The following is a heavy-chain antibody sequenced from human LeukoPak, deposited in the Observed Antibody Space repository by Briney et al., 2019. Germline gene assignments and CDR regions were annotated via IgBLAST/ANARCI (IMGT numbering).Heavy chain of an antibody. D-gene: IGHD3-10*01. CDR3: ATDGYYYGSGSYYGY. Sequence: PGGSLRLSCAASGFTFSSYGMHWVRQAPGKGLEWVAVIWYDGSNKYYADSVKGRFTISRDNSKNTLYLQMNSLRAEDTAVYYCATDGYYYGSGSYYGYWGQGTLVTVSS. J-gene: IGHJ4*02. V-gene: IGHV3-33*01. CDR1: GFTFSSYG. CDR2: IWYDGSNK.